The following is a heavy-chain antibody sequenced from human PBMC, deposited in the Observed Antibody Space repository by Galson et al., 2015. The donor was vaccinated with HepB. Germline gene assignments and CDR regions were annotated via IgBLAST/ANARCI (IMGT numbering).Heavy chain of an antibody. CDR3: ARRVATVVTPGYFDY. D-gene: IGHD4-23*01. CDR1: GYTFTSYG. J-gene: IGHJ4*02. Sequence: SVKVSCKASGYTFTSYGISWVRQAPGQGLEWMGWISAYNGNTNYAQKLQGRVTMTTDTSTSTAYMELRSLRSDDTAVYYCARRVATVVTPGYFDYWGQGTLVTVSS. CDR2: ISAYNGNT. V-gene: IGHV1-18*04.